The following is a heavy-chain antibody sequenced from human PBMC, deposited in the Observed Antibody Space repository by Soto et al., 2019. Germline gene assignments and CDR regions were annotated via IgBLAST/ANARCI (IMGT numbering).Heavy chain of an antibody. D-gene: IGHD3-22*01. CDR1: GYTFTSYG. V-gene: IGHV1-18*01. Sequence: ASVEVSCKASGYTFTSYGISWVRQATGQGLEWMGWISAYNGNTNYAQKLQGRVTMTTDTSTSTAYMELRSLRSDDTAVYYCARDRGHDSSGYYWWCYWGQGTLVTVSS. CDR3: ARDRGHDSSGYYWWCY. CDR2: ISAYNGNT. J-gene: IGHJ4*02.